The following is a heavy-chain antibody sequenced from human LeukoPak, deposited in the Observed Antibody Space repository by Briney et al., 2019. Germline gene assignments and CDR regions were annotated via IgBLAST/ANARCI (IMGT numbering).Heavy chain of an antibody. CDR3: ARVPGSGWYYYYMDV. Sequence: SSETLSLTCTVSGASISTYYWSWIRQPPGKGLEWIGYISGSGSTKYNPSLKSRVTIPVDTSTSQCSLRLTSVTAADTAVYYCARVPGSGWYYYYMDVWGKGTTVTVSS. D-gene: IGHD6-19*01. J-gene: IGHJ6*03. CDR1: GASISTYY. CDR2: ISGSGST. V-gene: IGHV4-59*01.